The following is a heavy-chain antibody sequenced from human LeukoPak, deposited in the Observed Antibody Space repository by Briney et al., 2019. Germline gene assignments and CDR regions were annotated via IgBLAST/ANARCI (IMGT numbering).Heavy chain of an antibody. Sequence: GGSLRLSCAASGFTVSSNYMSWVRQAPGKGLEWVSVIYSGGSTYYADSVKGRFTISIDNSKNTLYLQMNSLRAEDTAVYYCARGYSSSFPDYWGQGTLVTVSS. D-gene: IGHD6-13*01. CDR3: ARGYSSSFPDY. CDR2: IYSGGST. J-gene: IGHJ4*02. CDR1: GFTVSSNY. V-gene: IGHV3-53*01.